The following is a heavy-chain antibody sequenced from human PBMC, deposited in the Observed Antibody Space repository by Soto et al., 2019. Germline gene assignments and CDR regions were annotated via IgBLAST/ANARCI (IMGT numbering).Heavy chain of an antibody. V-gene: IGHV5-51*01. D-gene: IGHD2-15*01. Sequence: KSLKISCKASGYTFTNYWISWVRRVPGKGLEWMGIIYPGDSDIRYNPSFQGLVTISADRSISTAYLQWSSLKASDTAKYYCAKPGSSGGICYSFRRWYHYNTDVCDQGTILTVPS. CDR1: GYTFTNYW. CDR2: IYPGDSDI. J-gene: IGHJ6*02. CDR3: AKPGSSGGICYSFRRWYHYNTDV.